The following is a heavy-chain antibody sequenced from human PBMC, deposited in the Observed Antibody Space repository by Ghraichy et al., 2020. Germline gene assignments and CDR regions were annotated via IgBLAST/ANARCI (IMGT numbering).Heavy chain of an antibody. CDR2: IYHSGST. V-gene: IGHV4-59*12. CDR3: ARDVSGDYGMDV. CDR1: GASISNYY. J-gene: IGHJ6*02. D-gene: IGHD6-25*01. Sequence: SQTLSLSCNVSGASISNYYWSWIRQAPEKGLEWLGFIYHSGSTNYNPSLRSRVTISLVTSTNQFSLRLSSMTAADTAVYYCARDVSGDYGMDVWGQGIPVTVSS.